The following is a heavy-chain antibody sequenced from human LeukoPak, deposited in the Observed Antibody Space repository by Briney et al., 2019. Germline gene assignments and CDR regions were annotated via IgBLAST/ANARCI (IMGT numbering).Heavy chain of an antibody. D-gene: IGHD4-17*01. J-gene: IGHJ6*02. CDR2: IYYSGST. Sequence: SETLSLTCTVSGGSISSYYWSWIRQPPGKGLEWIGYIYYSGSTNYNPSLKSRVTISVDTSKNQFSLKLSSVTAADTAVYYCARRPPTVTMGDDYYYYGMDVWGQGTTVTVSS. CDR1: GGSISSYY. CDR3: ARRPPTVTMGDDYYYYGMDV. V-gene: IGHV4-59*08.